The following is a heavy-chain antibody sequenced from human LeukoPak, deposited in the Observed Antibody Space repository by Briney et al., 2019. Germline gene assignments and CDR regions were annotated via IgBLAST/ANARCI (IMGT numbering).Heavy chain of an antibody. V-gene: IGHV3-23*01. Sequence: GGSLRLSCAASGFTFSNYAMSWVRQAPGKGLKWVSGITASGGRTYYADSVKGRFTISRDNAKNSLSLQMNSLRAEDTAVYYCARDPSTSQYYYYYYYMDVWGKGTTVTVSS. CDR1: GFTFSNYA. D-gene: IGHD2-2*01. CDR2: ITASGGRT. CDR3: ARDPSTSQYYYYYYYMDV. J-gene: IGHJ6*03.